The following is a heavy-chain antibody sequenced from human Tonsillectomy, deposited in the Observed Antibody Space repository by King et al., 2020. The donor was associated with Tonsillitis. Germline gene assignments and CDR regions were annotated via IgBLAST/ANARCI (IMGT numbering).Heavy chain of an antibody. CDR1: GFTFDDYG. CDR2: INWNGGST. CDR3: ARGYSSSWYWVHFDY. J-gene: IGHJ4*02. D-gene: IGHD6-13*01. Sequence: VQLVQSGGGVVRPGGSLRLSCAASGFTFDDYGMTWDRQAPGKGLEWVSGINWNGGSTGYADSVKGRFTISRDNAKNSLYLQMNSLRAEDTALYYCARGYSSSWYWVHFDYWGQGTLVTVSS. V-gene: IGHV3-20*04.